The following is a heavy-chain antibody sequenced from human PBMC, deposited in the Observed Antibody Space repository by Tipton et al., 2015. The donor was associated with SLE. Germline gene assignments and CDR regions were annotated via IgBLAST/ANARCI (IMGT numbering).Heavy chain of an antibody. Sequence: TLSLTCAVYGGSFSGYYWSWIRQPPGKGLEWIGEINHSGSTNYNPSLKSRVTISVDTSKNQFSLNLSSVTAADTAVYYCARLVTKRAWFDPWGQGTLVTVSS. CDR2: INHSGST. CDR3: ARLVTKRAWFDP. CDR1: GGSFSGYY. D-gene: IGHD6-13*01. J-gene: IGHJ5*02. V-gene: IGHV4-34*01.